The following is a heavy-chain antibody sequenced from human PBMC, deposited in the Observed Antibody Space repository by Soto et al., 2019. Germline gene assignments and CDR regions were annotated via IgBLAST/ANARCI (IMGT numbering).Heavy chain of an antibody. CDR2: ISSSSSYI. V-gene: IGHV3-21*01. D-gene: IGHD3-10*01. CDR3: AREGSGSYYNKY. Sequence: GGSLRLSCAASGFTFSSYSMNWVRQAPGKGLEWVSSISSSSSYIYYADSVKGRFTISRDNAKNSLYLQMNSLRAEETAVYYCAREGSGSYYNKYWGQGTLVTVSS. J-gene: IGHJ4*02. CDR1: GFTFSSYS.